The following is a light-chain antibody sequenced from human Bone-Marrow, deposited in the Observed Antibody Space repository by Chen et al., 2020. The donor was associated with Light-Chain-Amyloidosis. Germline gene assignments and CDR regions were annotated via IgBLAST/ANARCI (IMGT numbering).Light chain of an antibody. CDR1: SGHSSYA. V-gene: IGLV4-69*01. J-gene: IGLJ3*02. CDR3: QTWGTGIEV. Sequence: QLVLTQSPSASASLVALVKPTCTPSSGHSSYAIAWHQQQPEKGPRYLMKLNSDGSHSKGDGIPDRFSGSSSGAERYLTISSLQSEDEADYYCQTWGTGIEVFGGGTKLTVL. CDR2: LNSDGSH.